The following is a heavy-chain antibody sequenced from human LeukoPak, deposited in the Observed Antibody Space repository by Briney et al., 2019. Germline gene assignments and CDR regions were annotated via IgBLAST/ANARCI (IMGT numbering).Heavy chain of an antibody. CDR2: IYYSGST. CDR1: GGSISSYY. Sequence: SETLSLTCTVSGGSISSYYWSWIRQPPGKGLEWIGYIYYSGSTNYNPSLKSRVTISVDTSKNQFSLKLSSVTAADTAVYYCAREGYSIKEYYYYGMDVWGQGTTVTVSS. J-gene: IGHJ6*02. V-gene: IGHV4-59*01. D-gene: IGHD5-18*01. CDR3: AREGYSIKEYYYYGMDV.